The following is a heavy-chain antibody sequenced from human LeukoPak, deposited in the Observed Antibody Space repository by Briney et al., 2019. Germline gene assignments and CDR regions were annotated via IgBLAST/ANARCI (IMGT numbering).Heavy chain of an antibody. CDR1: GGTFSSYA. J-gene: IGHJ4*02. CDR2: ISAYNGNT. V-gene: IGHV1-18*01. CDR3: ARDSQRKGDDY. Sequence: ASVKVSCKASGGTFSSYAISWVRQAPGQGLEWMGWISAYNGNTNYAQKLQGRVTMTTDTSTSTAYMELRSLRSDDTAVYYCARDSQRKGDDYWGQGTLVTVSS. D-gene: IGHD1-26*01.